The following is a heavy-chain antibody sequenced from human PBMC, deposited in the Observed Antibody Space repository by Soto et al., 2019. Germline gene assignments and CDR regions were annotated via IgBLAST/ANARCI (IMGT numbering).Heavy chain of an antibody. V-gene: IGHV3-30*03. D-gene: IGHD3-10*01. CDR3: GGGQDYFDY. J-gene: IGHJ4*02. Sequence: QVQLVESGGGVVQPGRSLRLSCAASGFPFTSYGMHWVREGPDKGLEWVAIISYDGRDKYYADSVKVRFSISRANSKNTLYRQMNSLRPEDTALYYCGGGQDYFDYRGQGTLVIVSS. CDR2: ISYDGRDK. CDR1: GFPFTSYG.